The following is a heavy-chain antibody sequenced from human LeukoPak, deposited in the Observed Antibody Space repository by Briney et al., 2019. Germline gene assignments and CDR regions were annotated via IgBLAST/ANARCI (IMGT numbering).Heavy chain of an antibody. D-gene: IGHD2-15*01. V-gene: IGHV3-30*18. J-gene: IGHJ6*03. CDR3: AKEANDADCSGGSCYDQSPKYYYYYYMDV. CDR2: ISYDGSNK. Sequence: GGSLRLPCAASGFTFSSYGMHWVRQAPGKGLEWVAVISYDGSNKYYADSVKGRFTISRDNSKNTLYLQMNSLRAEDTAVYYCAKEANDADCSGGSCYDQSPKYYYYYYMDVWGKGTTVTVSS. CDR1: GFTFSSYG.